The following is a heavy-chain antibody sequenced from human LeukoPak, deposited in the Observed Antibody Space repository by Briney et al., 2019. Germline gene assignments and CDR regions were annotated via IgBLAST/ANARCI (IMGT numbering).Heavy chain of an antibody. D-gene: IGHD2-15*01. J-gene: IGHJ1*01. V-gene: IGHV1-18*01. CDR1: GYTFTSYG. CDR2: ISAYNGNT. CDR3: ARDSYCIGGSCYVVYFQH. Sequence: ASVKVSCKTSGYTFTSYGISWVRQAPGQGLEWMGWISAYNGNTNYVQKFQGRVTMTTDTSTSIAYMELRSLSSDDTAVYYCARDSYCIGGSCYVVYFQHWGQGTLVTVSS.